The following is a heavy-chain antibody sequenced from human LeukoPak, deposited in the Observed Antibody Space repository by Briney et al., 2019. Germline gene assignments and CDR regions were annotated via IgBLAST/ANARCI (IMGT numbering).Heavy chain of an antibody. CDR3: ARWSGEWGDLQFDY. Sequence: GGSLRLSCAASGFIFSDFWMSWVRQAPGKGLEWVANIKQDGSEIHYVDSVKGRFTISRDNAKNSLYLHMNSLRAEDTAVYYCARWSGEWGDLQFDYWRQGTLVTVSS. CDR2: IKQDGSEI. J-gene: IGHJ4*02. CDR1: GFIFSDFW. D-gene: IGHD3-10*01. V-gene: IGHV3-7*01.